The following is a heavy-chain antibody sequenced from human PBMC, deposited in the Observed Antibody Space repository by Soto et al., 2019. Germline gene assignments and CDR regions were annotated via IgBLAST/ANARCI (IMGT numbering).Heavy chain of an antibody. J-gene: IGHJ4*02. CDR1: GGSIDTSDYY. D-gene: IGHD4-17*01. CDR3: ARQPTVTTTRRFFDS. Sequence: SETLSLTCTVSGGSIDTSDYYWSWLRQQPGKGLEWMGYIFHSGDTYYNPSLTGRLAFSVDTSKNQFSLRMASVTAADTAVYYYARQPTVTTTRRFFDSWGQGSLVTVSS. CDR2: IFHSGDT. V-gene: IGHV4-30-4*01.